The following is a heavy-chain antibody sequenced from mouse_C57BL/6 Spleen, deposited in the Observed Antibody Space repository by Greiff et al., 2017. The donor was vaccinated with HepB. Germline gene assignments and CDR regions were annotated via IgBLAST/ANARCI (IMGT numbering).Heavy chain of an antibody. Sequence: EVQGVESGGDLVKPGGSLKLSCAASGFTFSSYGMSWVRQTPDKRLEWVATISSGGSYTYYPDSVKGRFTISRDNAKNTRYLQMSSLKSEDTAMYYCARLLLGWFAYWGQGTLVTVSA. CDR3: ARLLLGWFAY. D-gene: IGHD2-1*01. CDR2: ISSGGSYT. J-gene: IGHJ3*01. CDR1: GFTFSSYG. V-gene: IGHV5-6*01.